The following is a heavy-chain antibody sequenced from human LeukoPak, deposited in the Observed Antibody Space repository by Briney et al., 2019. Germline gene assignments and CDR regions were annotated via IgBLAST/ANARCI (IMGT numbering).Heavy chain of an antibody. J-gene: IGHJ6*04. Sequence: GGSLRLSCAASVFTFSSYWMSWVLQAPGKGLEWASGINWNGGSTGYADSVKGRFTISRDNAKNSLYLQMNSLRAEDTALYYCARDPTNLDVWGKGTTVTVSS. CDR2: INWNGGST. V-gene: IGHV3-20*04. CDR3: ARDPTNLDV. CDR1: VFTFSSYW. D-gene: IGHD1-26*01.